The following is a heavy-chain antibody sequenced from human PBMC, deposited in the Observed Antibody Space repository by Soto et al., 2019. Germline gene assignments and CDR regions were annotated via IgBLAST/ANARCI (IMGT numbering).Heavy chain of an antibody. Sequence: PSETLSLTCSVSGASITSNSYWAWMRQPPGKGLEWIGSIYYTEGTSSNPSLRSRVTMSVDTSNNQFSLRLSSVTAADTAVYYCAIHERSRGYLYSDYDSGSEWGQGTLVTVSS. CDR2: IYYTEGT. CDR3: AIHERSRGYLYSDYDSGSE. CDR1: GASITSNSY. V-gene: IGHV4-39*01. J-gene: IGHJ4*02. D-gene: IGHD5-12*01.